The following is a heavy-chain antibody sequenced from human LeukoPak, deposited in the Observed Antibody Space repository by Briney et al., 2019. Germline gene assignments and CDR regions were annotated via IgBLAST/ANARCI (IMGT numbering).Heavy chain of an antibody. Sequence: PGGSLRLSCGASGFTFRSYWMSWVRQAPGKGLEWVANTKQDGSEKYYVDSVKGRFTISRDNARNSLYLQMNSLSVEDTAVYYCARGAYYYNSGDAFDVWGQGTMVTVSS. CDR1: GFTFRSYW. V-gene: IGHV3-7*01. J-gene: IGHJ3*01. D-gene: IGHD3-10*01. CDR2: TKQDGSEK. CDR3: ARGAYYYNSGDAFDV.